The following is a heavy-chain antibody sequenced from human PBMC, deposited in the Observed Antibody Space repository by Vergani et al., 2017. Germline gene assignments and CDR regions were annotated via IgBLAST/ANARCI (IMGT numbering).Heavy chain of an antibody. CDR2: IDPSDSYT. Sequence: EVQLVQSGAEVKKPGESLRISCKGSGYSFTSYWISCVRQMPGKGLEWMGRIDPSDSYTNYSPSFQGHVTISADKSISTAYLQWSSLKASDTAMYYCARVGWSYYDSSGYYYASGGWFDPWGQGTLVTVSS. D-gene: IGHD3-22*01. V-gene: IGHV5-10-1*03. J-gene: IGHJ5*02. CDR3: ARVGWSYYDSSGYYYASGGWFDP. CDR1: GYSFTSYW.